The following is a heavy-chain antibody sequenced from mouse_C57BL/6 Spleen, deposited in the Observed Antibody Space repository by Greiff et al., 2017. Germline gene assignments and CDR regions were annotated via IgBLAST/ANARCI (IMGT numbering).Heavy chain of an antibody. Sequence: EVQLQQSGPELVKPGASVKMSCKASGYTFTDYNMHWVKQSHGKSLEWIGYINPNNGGTSYNQKFKGKATLTVNKSSSTAYMELRSLTSEDSAVYYCARWVITTVVASYYYAMDYWGQGTSVTVSS. CDR3: ARWVITTVVASYYYAMDY. CDR1: GYTFTDYN. J-gene: IGHJ4*01. CDR2: INPNNGGT. V-gene: IGHV1-22*01. D-gene: IGHD1-1*01.